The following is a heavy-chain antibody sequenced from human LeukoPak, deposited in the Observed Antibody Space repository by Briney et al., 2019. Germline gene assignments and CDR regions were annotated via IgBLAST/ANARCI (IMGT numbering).Heavy chain of an antibody. V-gene: IGHV1-2*02. CDR2: INPKTGTA. CDR1: GYTFTGYS. D-gene: IGHD5-18*01. CDR3: ARDFRAAMVSDWFDP. J-gene: IGHJ5*02. Sequence: ASVKVSCKASGYTFTGYSIYWVRQTPGQKLEWMGWINPKTGTANSAQKFQGRVTMTRDTSISTAYMELSRLRSDDTAVYYCARDFRAAMVSDWFDPWGQGTLVTVSS.